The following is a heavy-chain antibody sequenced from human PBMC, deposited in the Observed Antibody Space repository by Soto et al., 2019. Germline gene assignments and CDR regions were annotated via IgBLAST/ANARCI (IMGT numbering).Heavy chain of an antibody. V-gene: IGHV1-69*06. D-gene: IGHD6-13*01. CDR3: ATVDISTWIDGMDV. J-gene: IGHJ6*02. CDR2: TFPIFGTA. Sequence: QVQLVQSGAEVKKPGSSVKVSCKASGGTFSSYAISWVRQAPGQGLECMGGTFPIFGTANYAQKFQGRVTISADKSTSTAYMELSSLRSEDTAVYYCATVDISTWIDGMDVWGQGTTVTVSS. CDR1: GGTFSSYA.